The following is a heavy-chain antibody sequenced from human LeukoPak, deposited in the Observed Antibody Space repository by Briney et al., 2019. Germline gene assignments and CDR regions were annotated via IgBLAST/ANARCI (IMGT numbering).Heavy chain of an antibody. V-gene: IGHV4-59*08. J-gene: IGHJ4*02. D-gene: IGHD6-13*01. CDR2: IYYSGST. Sequence: SETLSLTCNVSGGSNSSYYWSWIRQPPGKGLEWIGYIYYSGSTNYNPSLKSRVTMSVDTSKSQFSLKLSSVTAADTAVYYCASHSSSWLRFDYWGQGTLVTVSS. CDR1: GGSNSSYY. CDR3: ASHSSSWLRFDY.